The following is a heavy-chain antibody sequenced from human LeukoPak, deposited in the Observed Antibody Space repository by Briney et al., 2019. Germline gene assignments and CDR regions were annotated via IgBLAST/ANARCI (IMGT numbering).Heavy chain of an antibody. D-gene: IGHD2-21*02. CDR3: AGARGGDFNYYGMDV. V-gene: IGHV1-8*03. J-gene: IGHJ6*02. CDR2: MNPNSGNT. CDR1: SYTFTSYG. Sequence: ASVKVSCKASSYTFTSYGISWVRQAPGQGLEWMGWMNPNSGNTGYAQKFQGRVTITRNTSISTAYMELSSLRSEDTAVYYCAGARGGDFNYYGMDVWGQGTTVTVSS.